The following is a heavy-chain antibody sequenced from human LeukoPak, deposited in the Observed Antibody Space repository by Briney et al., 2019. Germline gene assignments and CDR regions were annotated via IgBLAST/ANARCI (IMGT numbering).Heavy chain of an antibody. V-gene: IGHV3-7*01. CDR2: IKQDGSEK. CDR3: ARDRGDIVVVPAAKDFDY. Sequence: GGSLRLSCAASGFTFSSYWMSWVRQAPGKGLEWVANIKQDGSEKYYVDSVKGRFTISRDNAKNSLYLQMNSLRAEDTAVYYCARDRGDIVVVPAAKDFDYWGQGTLVTVSS. J-gene: IGHJ4*02. D-gene: IGHD2-2*01. CDR1: GFTFSSYW.